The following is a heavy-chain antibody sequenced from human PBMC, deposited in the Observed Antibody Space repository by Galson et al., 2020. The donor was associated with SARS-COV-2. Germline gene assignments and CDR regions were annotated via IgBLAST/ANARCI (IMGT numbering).Heavy chain of an antibody. Sequence: GGSLRLSCAASGFTISNYWMSWVRQAPGKGLEWVATIKQDGSEKYYVDSVKGRFTISRDNAKNSLYLQVNSLSAEDTAVYYCATLLGDSTYFHYWGQGTLVTVSS. CDR1: GFTISNYW. V-gene: IGHV3-7*01. J-gene: IGHJ4*02. D-gene: IGHD6-13*01. CDR3: ATLLGDSTYFHY. CDR2: IKQDGSEK.